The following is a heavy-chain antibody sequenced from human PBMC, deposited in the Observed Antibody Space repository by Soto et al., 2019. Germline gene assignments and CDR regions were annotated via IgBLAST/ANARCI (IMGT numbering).Heavy chain of an antibody. Sequence: SETLSLTCTVSGGSISSGDYYWSWIRQPPGKGLEWIGYIYYSGSTYYNPSLKSRVTISVDTSKNQFSLKLSSVTAADTAVYYCARDRSKGSGSYYKTLYYYGMDVWGQGTTVTVSS. CDR1: GGSISSGDYY. J-gene: IGHJ6*02. CDR2: IYYSGST. V-gene: IGHV4-30-4*01. D-gene: IGHD3-10*01. CDR3: ARDRSKGSGSYYKTLYYYGMDV.